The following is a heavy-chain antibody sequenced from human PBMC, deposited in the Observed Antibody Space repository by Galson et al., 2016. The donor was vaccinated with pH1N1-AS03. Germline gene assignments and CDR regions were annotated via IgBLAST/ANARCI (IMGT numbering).Heavy chain of an antibody. J-gene: IGHJ4*02. V-gene: IGHV4-61*02. CDR3: ARDLGAAGPEDS. Sequence: LTCTVSGDSIHSGNYYWSWIRQPAGKGLEWIGRIHSSGSTDYNSSLKSRVTISVDTSNNEFSLKLSSVTAADTAVYYCARDLGAAGPEDSWSPGTLVTISS. CDR1: GDSIHSGNYY. D-gene: IGHD6-13*01. CDR2: IHSSGST.